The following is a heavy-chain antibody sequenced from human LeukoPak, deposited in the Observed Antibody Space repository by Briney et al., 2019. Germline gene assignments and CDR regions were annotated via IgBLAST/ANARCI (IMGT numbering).Heavy chain of an antibody. Sequence: GGSLRLSCAASGFTFSSYWMSWVRQAPGKGLEWVANIKQDGSEKYYVDSVKGRFTISRDNAKNSLYLQMNSLRAEDTAVYYCARDLPKLRFLEWLPHYYYYGMGVWGQGTTVTVSS. CDR3: ARDLPKLRFLEWLPHYYYYGMGV. CDR2: IKQDGSEK. V-gene: IGHV3-7*01. D-gene: IGHD3-3*01. J-gene: IGHJ6*02. CDR1: GFTFSSYW.